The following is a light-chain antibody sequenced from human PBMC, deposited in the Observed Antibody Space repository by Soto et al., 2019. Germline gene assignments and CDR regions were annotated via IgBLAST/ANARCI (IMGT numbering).Light chain of an antibody. V-gene: IGKV1-5*01. CDR1: QSISNW. CDR2: DAS. J-gene: IGKJ1*01. CDR3: QQYNSYWT. Sequence: DIQMTQSPSTLSASVGDRVTITCRASQSISNWLAWYQQKPGKAPKLLIYDASSLESGVPSRFSGSGTEIEFTLTITSLQHDDFATYYCQQYNSYWTFGQGTKVDIK.